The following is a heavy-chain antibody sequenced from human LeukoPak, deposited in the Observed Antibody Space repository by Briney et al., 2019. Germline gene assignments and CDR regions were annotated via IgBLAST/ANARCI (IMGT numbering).Heavy chain of an antibody. CDR3: ARDLLPPATVAATGDAFDI. J-gene: IGHJ3*02. D-gene: IGHD6-19*01. CDR1: GFTFSSYG. Sequence: PGGSLRLSCAASGFTFSSYGMHWVRQAPGKGLEWVSYISSSSSTIYYADSVKGRFTISRDNAKNSLYLQMNSLRAEDTAVYYCARDLLPPATVAATGDAFDIWGQGTMVTVSS. V-gene: IGHV3-48*01. CDR2: ISSSSSTI.